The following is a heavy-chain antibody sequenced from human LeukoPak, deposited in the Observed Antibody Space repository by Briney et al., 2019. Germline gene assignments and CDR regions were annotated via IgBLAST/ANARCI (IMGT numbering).Heavy chain of an antibody. CDR2: ISAYNGNT. V-gene: IGHV1-18*01. J-gene: IGHJ4*02. D-gene: IGHD2-15*01. CDR3: ARDRVIGYCSGGSCSSLDY. CDR1: GYTFTSYG. Sequence: ASEKVSCKASGYTFTSYGISWVRQAPGQGLEWMGWISAYNGNTNYAQKLQGRVTMTTDTSTSTAYMELRSLRSDDTAVYYCARDRVIGYCSGGSCSSLDYWGQGTLVTVSS.